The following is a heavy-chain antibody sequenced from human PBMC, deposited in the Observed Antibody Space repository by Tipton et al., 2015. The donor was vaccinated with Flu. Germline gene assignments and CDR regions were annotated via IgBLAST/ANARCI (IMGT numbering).Heavy chain of an antibody. CDR2: LYYTGDT. CDR1: GGSLSTTSYH. Sequence: SGGSLSTTSYHWAWIRQPPGKALEWIGSLYYTGDTFYNPSLRSRVTMSIDLSKNQFSLRLSSVTAADTAVFYCARVTSYYFFFDSWGQGTRVTVSS. V-gene: IGHV4-39*07. CDR3: ARVTSYYFFFDS. J-gene: IGHJ4*02. D-gene: IGHD1-26*01.